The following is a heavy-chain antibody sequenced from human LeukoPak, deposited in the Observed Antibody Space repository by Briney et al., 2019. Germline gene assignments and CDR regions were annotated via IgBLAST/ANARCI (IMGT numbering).Heavy chain of an antibody. V-gene: IGHV4-34*01. CDR3: AGRLRSLDY. CDR2: INHSGST. J-gene: IGHJ4*02. CDR1: GGSFSGYY. D-gene: IGHD4-17*01. Sequence: SETLSLTCAVYGGSFSGYYWNWIRQPPGKGLEWIGEINHSGSTNYNPSLKSRVTISVDTPKNQFSLKLSSVTAADTAVYYCAGRLRSLDYWGQGTLVTVSS.